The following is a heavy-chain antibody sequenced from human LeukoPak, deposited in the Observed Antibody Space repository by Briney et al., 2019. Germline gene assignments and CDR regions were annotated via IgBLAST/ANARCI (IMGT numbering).Heavy chain of an antibody. J-gene: IGHJ4*02. Sequence: HPGGSLRLSCAASGFTVSSNYMSWVRQAPGKGLEWVSVIYSGGSTYYADSVKGRFTISRDNSKNTLYLQMNSLRAEDTAVYYCARVGPGTPAPFDYWGQGTLVTVSS. V-gene: IGHV3-53*01. CDR1: GFTVSSNY. D-gene: IGHD2-15*01. CDR3: ARVGPGTPAPFDY. CDR2: IYSGGST.